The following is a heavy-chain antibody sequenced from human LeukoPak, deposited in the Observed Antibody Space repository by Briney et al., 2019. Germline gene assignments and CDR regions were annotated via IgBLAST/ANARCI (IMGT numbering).Heavy chain of an antibody. D-gene: IGHD5-12*01. CDR1: GFSFRDFW. J-gene: IGHJ4*02. V-gene: IGHV3-7*01. Sequence: GGSLRLSCAASGFSFRDFWMSWVRQSPGKGLEWVASINQGGSLNYYVASVKGRFTISRDDAKSSLYVGMDSLRDEDTAVYYCARFGYSGWNLEYWGQGTLVTVSS. CDR2: INQGGSLN. CDR3: ARFGYSGWNLEY.